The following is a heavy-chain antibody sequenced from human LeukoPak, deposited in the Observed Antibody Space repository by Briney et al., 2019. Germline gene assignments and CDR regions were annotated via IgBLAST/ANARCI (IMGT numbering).Heavy chain of an antibody. Sequence: SETLSLTCAVYGGSFSGYYWSWIRQPPGKGLEWIGEINHSGSTNYNPSLKSRVTISVDTSKNQFSLKLSSVTAADTAVYYCARGNYYGPGIRYYYYGMDVWGQGTTVTVSS. CDR1: GGSFSGYY. CDR2: INHSGST. J-gene: IGHJ6*02. V-gene: IGHV4-34*01. CDR3: ARGNYYGPGIRYYYYGMDV. D-gene: IGHD3-10*01.